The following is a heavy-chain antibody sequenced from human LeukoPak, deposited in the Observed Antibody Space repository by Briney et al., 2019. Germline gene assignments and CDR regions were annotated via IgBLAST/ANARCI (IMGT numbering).Heavy chain of an antibody. Sequence: ASVKVSCKASGYTFTSYAMHWVRQAPGQRLEWMGWINAGNGNTKYSQKFQGRVTMTTDTSTSTAYMELRSLRSDDTAVYYCARVGFLESWGQGTLVTVSS. CDR2: INAGNGNT. D-gene: IGHD3-3*01. J-gene: IGHJ4*02. V-gene: IGHV1-3*01. CDR1: GYTFTSYA. CDR3: ARVGFLES.